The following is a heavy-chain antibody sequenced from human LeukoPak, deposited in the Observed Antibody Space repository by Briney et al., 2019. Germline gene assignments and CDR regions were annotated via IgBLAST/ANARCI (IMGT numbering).Heavy chain of an antibody. CDR2: ISSSSSTI. D-gene: IGHD3-10*01. CDR3: ARDRDSGYDY. Sequence: GGSLRLACAASGFTFGSNSMNWVRQAPGRGLEWVSYISSSSSTIYYADSVKGRFTISRDNAKNSLYLQMNSLRDEDTAVYYCARDRDSGYDYWGQGTLVTVSS. V-gene: IGHV3-48*02. CDR1: GFTFGSNS. J-gene: IGHJ4*02.